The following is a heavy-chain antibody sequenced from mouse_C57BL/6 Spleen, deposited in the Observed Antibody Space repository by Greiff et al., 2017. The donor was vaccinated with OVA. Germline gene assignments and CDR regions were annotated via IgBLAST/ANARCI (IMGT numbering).Heavy chain of an antibody. CDR1: GFSFNTYA. CDR2: IRSKSNNYAT. Sequence: EVKVVESGGGLVQPKGSLKLSCAASGFSFNTYAMNWVRQAPGKGLEWVARIRSKSNNYATYYADSVKDRFTISRDDSESMLYLQMNNLKTEDTAMYYCVRHDYYDYDGGYYYAMDYWGQGTSVTVSS. V-gene: IGHV10-1*01. CDR3: VRHDYYDYDGGYYYAMDY. D-gene: IGHD2-4*01. J-gene: IGHJ4*01.